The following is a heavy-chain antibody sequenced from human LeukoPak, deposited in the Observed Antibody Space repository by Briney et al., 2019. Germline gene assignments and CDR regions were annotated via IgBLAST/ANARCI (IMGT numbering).Heavy chain of an antibody. V-gene: IGHV3-74*01. Sequence: PGGSLRLSCAASGFTFSSYWMHWVRQAPGKGLVWVSRINSDGSSTSYADSVKGRFTISRDNSKNTVYLQMNSLRTEDTAVYYCANELWSGPSDAFDIWGRGTMVTVSP. J-gene: IGHJ3*02. CDR2: INSDGSST. CDR3: ANELWSGPSDAFDI. D-gene: IGHD3-3*01. CDR1: GFTFSSYW.